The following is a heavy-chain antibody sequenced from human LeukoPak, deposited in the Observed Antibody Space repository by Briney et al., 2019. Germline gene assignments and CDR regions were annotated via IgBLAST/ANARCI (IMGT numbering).Heavy chain of an antibody. D-gene: IGHD5-12*01. CDR1: GYTFTSYG. V-gene: IGHV1-18*01. CDR2: ISAYNGNT. J-gene: IGHJ4*02. Sequence: GASVKVSCKASGYTFTSYGISWVRQAPGQGLEWMGWISAYNGNTNYAQKLQGRVTMTTDTSTSTAYMELRSLRSEDTAVYYCATGVDIVATIGAPFDYWGQGTLVTVSS. CDR3: ATGVDIVATIGAPFDY.